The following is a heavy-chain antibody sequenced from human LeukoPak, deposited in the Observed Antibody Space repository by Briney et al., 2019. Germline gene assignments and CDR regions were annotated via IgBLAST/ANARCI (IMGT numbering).Heavy chain of an antibody. CDR1: GFTFDDYA. Sequence: SGGSLRLSCAASGFTFDDYAMHWVRQAPGKGLEWVSGISWNSGSIGCADSVKGRFTISRDNAKNSLYLQMNSLRAEDTALYYCAKGLHEYYFDYWGQGTLVTVSS. CDR3: AKGLHEYYFDY. CDR2: ISWNSGSI. V-gene: IGHV3-9*01. J-gene: IGHJ4*02. D-gene: IGHD4-11*01.